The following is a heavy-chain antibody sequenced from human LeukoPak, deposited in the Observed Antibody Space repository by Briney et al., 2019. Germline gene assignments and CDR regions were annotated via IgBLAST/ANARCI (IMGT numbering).Heavy chain of an antibody. CDR1: GYTFTIYY. Sequence: GASVTVSCTASGYTFTIYYIHWVRQAPGQGLEWMGMIYPRDGSTSYAQNFQGRVTVTRDTSTTTVHMELRGLRSEDTAVYYCARDQEGFDYRGQGTVVTVSS. V-gene: IGHV1-46*01. CDR3: ARDQEGFDY. CDR2: IYPRDGST. J-gene: IGHJ4*02.